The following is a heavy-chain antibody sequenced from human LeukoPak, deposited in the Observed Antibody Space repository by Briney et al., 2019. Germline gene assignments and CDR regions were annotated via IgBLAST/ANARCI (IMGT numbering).Heavy chain of an antibody. D-gene: IGHD3-22*01. Sequence: ASVKVSCKASGYTFTSYGISWVRQAPGQGLEWMGWISAYNGNTNYAQKLQGRVTMTTDTSTSTACMELRSLRSDDTAVYYCARGDNHDSSGYTPLNWFDPWGQGTLVTVSS. CDR3: ARGDNHDSSGYTPLNWFDP. V-gene: IGHV1-18*01. CDR2: ISAYNGNT. J-gene: IGHJ5*02. CDR1: GYTFTSYG.